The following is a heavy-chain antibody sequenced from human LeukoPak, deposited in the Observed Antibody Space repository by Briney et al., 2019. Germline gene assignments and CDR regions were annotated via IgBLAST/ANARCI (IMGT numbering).Heavy chain of an antibody. J-gene: IGHJ4*02. CDR3: ARQATYGGNPLVLFDY. Sequence: LEASVKVSCKASGGTFSSYAINWVRQAPGQGLEWMGRIIPILGIANYAQKFQGRVTITADKSTSTAYMELSSLRSEDTAVYYCARQATYGGNPLVLFDYWGQGTLVTVSS. CDR1: GGTFSSYA. D-gene: IGHD4-23*01. V-gene: IGHV1-69*04. CDR2: IIPILGIA.